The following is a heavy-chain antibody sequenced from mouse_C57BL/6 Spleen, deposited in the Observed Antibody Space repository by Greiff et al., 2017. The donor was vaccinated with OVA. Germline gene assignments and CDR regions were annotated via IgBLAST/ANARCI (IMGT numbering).Heavy chain of an antibody. D-gene: IGHD1-1*01. Sequence: DVQLVESGGDLVKPGGSLKLSCAASGFTFSSYGMSWVRQTPDKRLEWVATISSGGSYTYYPDSVKGRFTISRDNAKNTLYLQMSSLKSEDTAMYYCAREGHLLLRNFDYWGQGTTLTVSS. CDR2: ISSGGSYT. V-gene: IGHV5-6*01. J-gene: IGHJ2*01. CDR1: GFTFSSYG. CDR3: AREGHLLLRNFDY.